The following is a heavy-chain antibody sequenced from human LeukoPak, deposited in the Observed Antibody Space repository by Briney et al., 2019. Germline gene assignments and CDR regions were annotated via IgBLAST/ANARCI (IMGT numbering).Heavy chain of an antibody. CDR3: ARGFAVVVPAAIFDAFDS. CDR2: ISGSGGST. J-gene: IGHJ3*02. D-gene: IGHD2-2*01. V-gene: IGHV3-23*01. CDR1: AFTFSSHA. Sequence: QPGGSLRLSCAASAFTFSSHAMSWVRQAPGKGLEWVSAISGSGGSTYYADPVKGRFTISRDNSKKTLYLQMNSPRAEDTAVYYCARGFAVVVPAAIFDAFDSWGQGTIVTVSS.